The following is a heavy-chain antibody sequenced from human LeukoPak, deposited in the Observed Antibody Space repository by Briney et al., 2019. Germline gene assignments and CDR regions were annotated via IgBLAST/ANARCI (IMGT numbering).Heavy chain of an antibody. CDR3: ARALVGSGWSYYFDY. CDR1: GGTFSSYA. CDR2: IIPIFGTA. V-gene: IGHV1-69*05. Sequence: SVKVSCKASGGTFSSYAISWVRQAPGQGLEWMGGIIPIFGTANYAQKFQGRVTITTDESTSTAYMELSSLRSEDTAVYYCARALVGSGWSYYFDYRGQGTLVTVSS. J-gene: IGHJ4*02. D-gene: IGHD6-19*01.